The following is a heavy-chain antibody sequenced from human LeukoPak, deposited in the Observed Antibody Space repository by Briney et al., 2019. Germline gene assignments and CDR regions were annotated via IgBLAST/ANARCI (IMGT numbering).Heavy chain of an antibody. CDR2: ISSASANI. CDR3: AKDWLGYCSSTSCAHYFDY. Sequence: GGSLRLSCEGSGFIFSDYSMSWVRQAPGKGLEWISYISSASANIYYADSVKGRFTISRDNSKNTLYLQMNSLRAEDTAVYYCAKDWLGYCSSTSCAHYFDYWGQGTLVTVSS. D-gene: IGHD2-2*01. CDR1: GFIFSDYS. J-gene: IGHJ4*02. V-gene: IGHV3-48*01.